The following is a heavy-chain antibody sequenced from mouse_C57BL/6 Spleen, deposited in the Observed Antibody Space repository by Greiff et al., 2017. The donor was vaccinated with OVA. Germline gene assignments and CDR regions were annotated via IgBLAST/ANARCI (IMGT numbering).Heavy chain of an antibody. Sequence: EVQLVESGGGLVQPGGSLKLSCAASGFTFSDYYMYWVRQTPEKRLEWVAYISNGGGSTYYPDTVKGRFTISRDNAKNTLYLQMSRLKSEDTAMYYCARGDGYYPYWYFDVWGTGTTVTVSS. CDR2: ISNGGGST. V-gene: IGHV5-12*01. J-gene: IGHJ1*03. D-gene: IGHD2-3*01. CDR1: GFTFSDYY. CDR3: ARGDGYYPYWYFDV.